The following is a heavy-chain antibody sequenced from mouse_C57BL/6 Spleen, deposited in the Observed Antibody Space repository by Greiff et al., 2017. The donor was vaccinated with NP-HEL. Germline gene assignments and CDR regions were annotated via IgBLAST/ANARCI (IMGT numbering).Heavy chain of an antibody. CDR1: GYTFTSYW. J-gene: IGHJ2*01. CDR2: IYPGNSDT. Sequence: VQLQQSGTVLARPGASVKMSCKTSGYTFTSYWMHWVKQRPGQGLEWIGAIYPGNSDTSYNQKFKGKAKLTAVTSASTAYMELSSLTNEDSAVYYCTRSYYCGRGGHEYWGQGTTLTVSS. D-gene: IGHD1-1*01. CDR3: TRSYYCGRGGHEY. V-gene: IGHV1-5*01.